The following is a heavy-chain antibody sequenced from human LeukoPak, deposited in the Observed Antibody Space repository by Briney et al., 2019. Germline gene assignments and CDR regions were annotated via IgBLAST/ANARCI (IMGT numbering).Heavy chain of an antibody. CDR1: GYTFTSYA. D-gene: IGHD2-15*01. J-gene: IGHJ4*02. Sequence: ASVKVSCKASGYTFTSYAMHWVRQAPGQRLEWMGWINAGNGNTKYSQKFQGRVTITRDTSASTAYMELSSLRSEDTAVYYCARGHCSGGSCYSIGDYWGQGTLVTVSS. CDR3: ARGHCSGGSCYSIGDY. CDR2: INAGNGNT. V-gene: IGHV1-3*01.